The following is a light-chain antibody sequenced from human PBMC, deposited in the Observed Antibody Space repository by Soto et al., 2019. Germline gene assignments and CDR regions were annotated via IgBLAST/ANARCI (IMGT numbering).Light chain of an antibody. CDR3: QQYDSSPPT. V-gene: IGKV3-20*01. CDR1: QSVSSSY. Sequence: EIVLTQSPGTLSLSPGERATLSCRASQSVSSSYLAWYQQKPGQAPRLLIYGASSRATGIPDRFSGSGSGTDFTLTSSRLEPEDCAVYYCQQYDSSPPTFGGGTKVEI. J-gene: IGKJ4*01. CDR2: GAS.